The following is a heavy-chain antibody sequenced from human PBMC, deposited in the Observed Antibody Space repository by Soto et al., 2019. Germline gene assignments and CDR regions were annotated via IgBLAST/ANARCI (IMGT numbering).Heavy chain of an antibody. J-gene: IGHJ4*02. D-gene: IGHD3-9*01. CDR3: ARGVGSSPPRY. CDR1: GGSISVYY. Sequence: SETLSLTCTISGGSISVYYWSWIRQSPRQGLEWIGYVYDNGRPYYSPSLKSRVTISADTSKNQISLKLTSVTAADTAVYYCARGVGSSPPRYWGRGTLVTVSS. V-gene: IGHV4-59*13. CDR2: VYDNGRP.